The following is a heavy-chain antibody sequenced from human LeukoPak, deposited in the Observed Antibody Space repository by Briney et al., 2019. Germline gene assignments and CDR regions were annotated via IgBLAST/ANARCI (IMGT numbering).Heavy chain of an antibody. J-gene: IGHJ6*04. Sequence: GGSLRLSCAASGFTFSSYAMHWVRQAPGKGLEWVAVISYDGSNKYYADSVKGRFTISRDNCKNALYLQMNSLRAEDTAVYYGARVETGMVRGVADGIDFWGKGTPVTVSS. D-gene: IGHD3-10*01. CDR3: ARVETGMVRGVADGIDF. CDR2: ISYDGSNK. CDR1: GFTFSSYA. V-gene: IGHV3-30*04.